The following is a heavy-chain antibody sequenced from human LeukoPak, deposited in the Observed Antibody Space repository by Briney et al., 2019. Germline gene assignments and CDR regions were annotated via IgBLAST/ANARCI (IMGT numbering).Heavy chain of an antibody. J-gene: IGHJ4*02. CDR1: GFTFSNYW. Sequence: GGSLRLSCAASGFTFSNYWMSWVRQAPEKGLEWVANIKEDGSEKNYVDSVKGRFTISRDNAKNSLYLQINSLRAEDTAVYYCARSGSDFDYWGQGTLVTVSS. V-gene: IGHV3-7*01. CDR2: IKEDGSEK. CDR3: ARSGSDFDY.